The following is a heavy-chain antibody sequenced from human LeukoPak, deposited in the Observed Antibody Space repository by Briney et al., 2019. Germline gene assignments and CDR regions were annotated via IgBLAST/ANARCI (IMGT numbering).Heavy chain of an antibody. Sequence: GGSLRLSCAASGFTFSSYSMNWVRQAPGKGLEWVSYISSSSGYIYYADSMKGRFTISSDNAKNSLYLQMNSLRAEDTAVYYCARGGIAAAASPFDYWGQGTLVTVSS. CDR2: ISSSSGYI. D-gene: IGHD6-13*01. CDR1: GFTFSSYS. J-gene: IGHJ4*02. V-gene: IGHV3-21*01. CDR3: ARGGIAAAASPFDY.